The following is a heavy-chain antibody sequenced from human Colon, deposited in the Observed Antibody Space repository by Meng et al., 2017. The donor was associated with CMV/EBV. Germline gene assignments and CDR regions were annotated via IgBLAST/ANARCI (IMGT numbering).Heavy chain of an antibody. CDR2: ITTDNGKT. V-gene: IGHV1-18*03. Sequence: ASVKVSCKTSGYTFTSYGISWVRQAPGQGLEWMGWITTDNGKTKYAQKLQGRVTMTTDTSTSTAYMELGSLRSDDMAVYYCARGTDWFDPWGQGTLVTVSS. CDR1: GYTFTSYG. J-gene: IGHJ5*02. CDR3: ARGTDWFDP.